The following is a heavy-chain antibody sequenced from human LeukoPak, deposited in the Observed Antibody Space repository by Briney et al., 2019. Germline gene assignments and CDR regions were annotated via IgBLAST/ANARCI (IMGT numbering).Heavy chain of an antibody. V-gene: IGHV3-23*01. Sequence: GGSLRLSCAASGFTFSRNGMTWVRQAPGKGLEWVSAISGSGGSTYYADSVKGRFTISRDNSKNTLYLQMNSLRAEDTAVYYCAKDEEDYGDYAFDYWGQGTLVTVSS. CDR1: GFTFSRNG. J-gene: IGHJ4*02. D-gene: IGHD2-21*01. CDR2: ISGSGGST. CDR3: AKDEEDYGDYAFDY.